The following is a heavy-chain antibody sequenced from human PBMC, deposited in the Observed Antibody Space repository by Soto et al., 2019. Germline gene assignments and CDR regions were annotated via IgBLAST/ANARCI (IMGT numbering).Heavy chain of an antibody. CDR2: INPSGGST. D-gene: IGHD6-19*01. J-gene: IGHJ4*02. CDR3: ARVAGYSRGWLAY. V-gene: IGHV1-46*02. CDR1: GYTFNSYY. Sequence: QVQLVQSGAEVKKPGASVKVSCKASGYTFNSYYMHWGRQATGQGLEWMGIINPSGGSTRYAQKFQGRVNMTSEPSTSTVYMERSSLRSADTAVYYCARVAGYSRGWLAYWGQGTLVTVSS.